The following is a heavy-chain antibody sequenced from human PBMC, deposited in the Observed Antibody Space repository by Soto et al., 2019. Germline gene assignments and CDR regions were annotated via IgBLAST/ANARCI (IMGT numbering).Heavy chain of an antibody. CDR1: GYTFTSYG. Sequence: QVQLVQSGAEVKKPGASVKVSCKASGYTFTSYGISWVRQAPGQGLEWMGWISAYNGNTNYAQKLQGRVTMTTDTSTSTAYMELRSLRSDDTAVYYCARSGGSGSYYYYYYGMDVWGQGTTVTVSS. CDR3: ARSGGSGSYYYYYYGMDV. V-gene: IGHV1-18*01. D-gene: IGHD3-10*01. J-gene: IGHJ6*02. CDR2: ISAYNGNT.